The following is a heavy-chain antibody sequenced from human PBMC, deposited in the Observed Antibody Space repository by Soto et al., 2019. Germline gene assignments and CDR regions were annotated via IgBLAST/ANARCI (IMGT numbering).Heavy chain of an antibody. D-gene: IGHD3-10*01. CDR1: GGTFNSYT. CDR3: ATSYGSGSTHFDS. V-gene: IGHV1-69*02. Sequence: QVRLVQSGAELKKPGSSVKVSCSASGGTFNSYTIHWVRQAPGQGLEWVGRVNPIVGMSTSALKFQGRVTINADRSTTKAYMDLSILKSEDTAIYYCATSYGSGSTHFDSWGQGTLVTVS. J-gene: IGHJ4*02. CDR2: VNPIVGMS.